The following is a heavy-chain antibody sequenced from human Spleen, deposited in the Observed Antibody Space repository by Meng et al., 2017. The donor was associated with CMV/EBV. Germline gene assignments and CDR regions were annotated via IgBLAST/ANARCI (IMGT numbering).Heavy chain of an antibody. D-gene: IGHD6-19*01. V-gene: IGHV3-53*01. J-gene: IGHJ4*02. CDR3: ARSSIAVAGTRGSFDY. CDR1: GFTFNSFE. Sequence: GESLKISCAASGFTFNSFEMNWVRQAPGKGLEWVSVIYSGGNTYYADSVKGRFTISRDNSKNTLHLQMNSLRAEDTAVYYCARSSIAVAGTRGSFDYWGQGTLVTVSS. CDR2: IYSGGNT.